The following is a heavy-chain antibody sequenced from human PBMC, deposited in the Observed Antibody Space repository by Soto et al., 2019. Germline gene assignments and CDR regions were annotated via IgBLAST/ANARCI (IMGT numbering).Heavy chain of an antibody. CDR1: GYSFTSYW. CDR3: ARRNTYYDILTGYYFDY. J-gene: IGHJ4*02. V-gene: IGHV5-51*01. D-gene: IGHD3-9*01. CDR2: IYPGDSDT. Sequence: GESLKISCKGSGYSFTSYWIGWVRQMPGKGLEWMGIIYPGDSDTRYSPSFQGQVTISADKSISTAYLQWSSLKASDTAMYYCARRNTYYDILTGYYFDYWGQGTLVTVSS.